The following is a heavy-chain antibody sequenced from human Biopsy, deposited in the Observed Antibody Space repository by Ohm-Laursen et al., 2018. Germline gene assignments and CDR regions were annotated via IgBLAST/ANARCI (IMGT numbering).Heavy chain of an antibody. D-gene: IGHD3-10*01. J-gene: IGHJ6*02. V-gene: IGHV4-4*07. CDR1: GASMTDYF. Sequence: SETLSLTYSVSGASMTDYFWSWIWQPAGKGLEWIGRAYPSGTTYYNPSLKGRVTISIDASKNQLSLKVTSVTAADTAVFYCAGSRGHYFNGLDVWGQGTTVIVSS. CDR3: AGSRGHYFNGLDV. CDR2: AYPSGTT.